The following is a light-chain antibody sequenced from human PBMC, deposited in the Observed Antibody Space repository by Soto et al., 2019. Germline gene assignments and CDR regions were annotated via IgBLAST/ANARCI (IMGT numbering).Light chain of an antibody. J-gene: IGKJ4*02. V-gene: IGKV3-20*01. CDR1: QSVSSSY. CDR3: QQYGSSLLT. Sequence: EIVLTQSPGTLSLSPGERATLSCRASQSVSSSYLAWYKQKPGQAPRLLIYGASSRATGISDRFSGSGFGTDFTLTISRLEPEDFAVYYCQQYGSSLLTFGGGTKVDIK. CDR2: GAS.